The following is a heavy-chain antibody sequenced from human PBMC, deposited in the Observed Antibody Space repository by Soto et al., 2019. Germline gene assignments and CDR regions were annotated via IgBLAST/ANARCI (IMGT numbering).Heavy chain of an antibody. D-gene: IGHD5-12*01. CDR1: GGTFSSYA. V-gene: IGHV1-69*13. Sequence: ASVKVSCKASGGTFSSYAISWVRQAPGQGLEWMGGIIPIFGTANYAQKFQGRVTITADESTSTAYMELSSLRSEDTAVYYCARLGDGYKPLDYWGQGTLVTVSS. J-gene: IGHJ4*02. CDR2: IIPIFGTA. CDR3: ARLGDGYKPLDY.